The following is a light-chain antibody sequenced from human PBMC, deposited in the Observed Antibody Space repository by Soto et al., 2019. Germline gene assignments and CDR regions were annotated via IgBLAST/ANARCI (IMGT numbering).Light chain of an antibody. CDR1: SGDVGHYNY. CDR2: EVT. CDR3: SSYVDTFSVI. J-gene: IGLJ2*01. Sequence: QSVLTQPPSASGSLGQSVTISCTGTSGDVGHYNYVSWYQQQPGKAPKLIIYEVTKRPSGVPDRFSGSKSGNTASLTVSGLQAEDEADYYCSSYVDTFSVIFGGGTKVTVL. V-gene: IGLV2-8*01.